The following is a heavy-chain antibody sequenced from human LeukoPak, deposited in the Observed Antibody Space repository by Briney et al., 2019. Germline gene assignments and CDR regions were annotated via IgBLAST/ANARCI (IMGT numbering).Heavy chain of an antibody. CDR1: GGSFSGYY. CDR3: ARGRRIAARRHYYYMDV. Sequence: SETLSLTCAVYGGSFSGYYWSWIRQPPGKGLEWIGEINHSGSTNYNPSLQSRVTISVDTSKNQFSLKLSSVTAADTAVYYCARGRRIAARRHYYYMDVWGKGTTVTVSS. J-gene: IGHJ6*03. V-gene: IGHV4-34*01. D-gene: IGHD6-6*01. CDR2: INHSGST.